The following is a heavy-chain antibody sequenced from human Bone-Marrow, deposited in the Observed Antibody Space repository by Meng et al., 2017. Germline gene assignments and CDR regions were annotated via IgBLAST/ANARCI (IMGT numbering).Heavy chain of an antibody. Sequence: SVKVSCKASGGTFSSYTISWVRQAPGQGLEWMGRIIPILGIANYAQKFQGRVTITADKSTSTAYMELSSLRSEDTAVYYCARVVGALDAFDIWGQGTKVTVSS. D-gene: IGHD1-26*01. CDR1: GGTFSSYT. J-gene: IGHJ3*02. CDR3: ARVVGALDAFDI. V-gene: IGHV1-69*02. CDR2: IIPILGIA.